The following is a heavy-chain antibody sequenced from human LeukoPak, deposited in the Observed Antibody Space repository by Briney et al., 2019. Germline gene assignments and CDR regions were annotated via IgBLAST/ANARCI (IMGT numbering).Heavy chain of an antibody. J-gene: IGHJ5*02. CDR1: GFTFSNYE. V-gene: IGHV3-48*03. D-gene: IGHD3-3*01. CDR2: ISSSGSTI. Sequence: PGGSLRLSCAASGFTFSNYEMNWVRQAPGKGLEWVSYISSSGSTIYYADSVKGRFTISRDNAKNTLYLQMNSLRAEDTAVYYCARDEGITIFGVVTNWFDPWGQGTLVTVSS. CDR3: ARDEGITIFGVVTNWFDP.